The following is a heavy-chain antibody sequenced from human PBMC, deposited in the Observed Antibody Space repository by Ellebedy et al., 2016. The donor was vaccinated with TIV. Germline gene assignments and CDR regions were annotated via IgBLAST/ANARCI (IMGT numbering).Heavy chain of an antibody. Sequence: MPSETLSLTCTVSGDSISKGGYSWTWIRQPPGKGLEWIGYVYHSGSTNYNPSLKSRVTISVDTYKSQLSLKLSSVTAADTAVYYCARADSSRWYSAYYYGMDVWGQGTTVTVSS. CDR2: VYHSGST. D-gene: IGHD6-13*01. J-gene: IGHJ6*02. V-gene: IGHV4-61*08. CDR1: GDSISKGGYS. CDR3: ARADSSRWYSAYYYGMDV.